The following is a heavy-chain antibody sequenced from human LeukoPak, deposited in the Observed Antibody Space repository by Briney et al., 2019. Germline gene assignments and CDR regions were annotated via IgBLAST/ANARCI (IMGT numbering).Heavy chain of an antibody. D-gene: IGHD6-19*01. CDR2: MNNDGSST. CDR3: ARADGSGWLTY. V-gene: IGHV3-74*01. Sequence: PGGSLRLSCAASGFTFSSYWMHWVRQARGKGLVWVSRMNNDGSSTIYADSVKGRFTISRDNAKNTLYLQMSSLRAEDTAVYYCARADGSGWLTYWGQGTLVTVSS. CDR1: GFTFSSYW. J-gene: IGHJ4*02.